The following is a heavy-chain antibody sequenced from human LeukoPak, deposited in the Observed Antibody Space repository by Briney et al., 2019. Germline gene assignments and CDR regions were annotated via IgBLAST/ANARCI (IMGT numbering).Heavy chain of an antibody. CDR2: IDLSGSTL. V-gene: IGHV3-48*04. CDR1: GFTFSSYS. CDR3: ARGPPLFDP. Sequence: GGSLRLSCAASGFTFSSYSMNWVRQAPGKGLEWVSYIDLSGSTLYYVDSVKGRFTISRDNAKNSLYLQMNSLRAEDTAVYYCARGPPLFDPWGQGTLVTVSS. J-gene: IGHJ5*02.